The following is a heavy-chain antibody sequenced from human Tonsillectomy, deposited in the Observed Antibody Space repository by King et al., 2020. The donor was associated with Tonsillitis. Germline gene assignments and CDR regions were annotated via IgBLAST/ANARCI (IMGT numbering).Heavy chain of an antibody. J-gene: IGHJ3*02. Sequence: QLVQSGGGLVQPGGSLRLSCAASGFAFSSYAMSWVRQAPGKGLEWVSAISGSGGSTYYADPVKGRFTISRDNSKNTLYLQMNSLRAEDTAVYYCAKDSLELRDEQDAFDIWGQGTMVTVSS. V-gene: IGHV3-23*04. D-gene: IGHD1-26*01. CDR2: ISGSGGST. CDR3: AKDSLELRDEQDAFDI. CDR1: GFAFSSYA.